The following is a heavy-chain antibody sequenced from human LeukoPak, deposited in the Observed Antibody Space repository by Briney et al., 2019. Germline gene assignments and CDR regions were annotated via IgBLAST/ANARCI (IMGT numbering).Heavy chain of an antibody. CDR2: ITGDAGT. CDR3: AKGVYYGSDNFDY. V-gene: IGHV3-23*01. J-gene: IGHJ4*02. D-gene: IGHD3-10*01. Sequence: GGSLRLSCAVSGFTFSTYAMFWARQAPGKGLEWVSGITGDAGTYYADSVKARFTISRDNSKDTLYLQMNSLRAEDTAVYYCAKGVYYGSDNFDYWGQRTVIIVSA. CDR1: GFTFSTYA.